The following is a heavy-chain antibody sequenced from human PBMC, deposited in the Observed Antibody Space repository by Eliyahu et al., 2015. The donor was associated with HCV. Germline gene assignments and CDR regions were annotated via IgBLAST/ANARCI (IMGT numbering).Heavy chain of an antibody. CDR3: ARQEGTIITPRXDA. V-gene: IGHV4-39*01. D-gene: IGHD2-15*01. J-gene: IGHJ5*02. Sequence: LHESGPGLVRTSETLSLTCSISGXAXTNKSYYWAWMRQSPGKPLEWIGGIYYSGTTFFNPSLKSRLTMSIDTSRNEFSLSLRSLISADTAVYYCARQEGTIITPRXDAWGQGMLVTVSS. CDR1: GXAXTNKSYY. CDR2: IYYSGTT.